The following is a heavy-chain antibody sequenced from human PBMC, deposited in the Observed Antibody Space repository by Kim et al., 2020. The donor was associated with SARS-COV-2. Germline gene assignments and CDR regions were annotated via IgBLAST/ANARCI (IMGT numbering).Heavy chain of an antibody. Sequence: ADSVKGRFTISRDNAKKSLYLQMNSLRAEDTALYYCARGIDGELPTSNDYWGQGTLVTVSS. J-gene: IGHJ4*02. D-gene: IGHD1-26*01. V-gene: IGHV3-9*01. CDR3: ARGIDGELPTSNDY.